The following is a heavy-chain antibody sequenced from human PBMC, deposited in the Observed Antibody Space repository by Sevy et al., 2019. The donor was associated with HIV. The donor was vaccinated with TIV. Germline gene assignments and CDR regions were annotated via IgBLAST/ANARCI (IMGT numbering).Heavy chain of an antibody. V-gene: IGHV1-2*06. J-gene: IGHJ4*02. Sequence: ASVKVSCKASGYIFIDYYMHWVRQAPGQGLEWMGRINPNSGSTNYTQKFQGRVTMTRDTSITTVYMELSSLRSDDTAVYYCVRVSFRNYFDHWGQGTLVTVSS. CDR2: INPNSGST. CDR1: GYIFIDYY. CDR3: VRVSFRNYFDH.